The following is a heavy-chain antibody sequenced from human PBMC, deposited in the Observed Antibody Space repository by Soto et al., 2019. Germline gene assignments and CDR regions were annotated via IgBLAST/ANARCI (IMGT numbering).Heavy chain of an antibody. CDR1: GFTFSIYA. CDR3: AKDIDCISTSCTVG. V-gene: IGHV3-30-3*01. CDR2: ISYDGSNK. Sequence: GGSLRLSCAASGFTFSIYAMHWVRQAPGKGLEWVAVISYDGSNKYYADSVKGRFTISRDNSKNTVYLQMNSLRAEDTALYYCAKDIDCISTSCTVGWGQGTLVTVSS. J-gene: IGHJ4*02. D-gene: IGHD2-2*01.